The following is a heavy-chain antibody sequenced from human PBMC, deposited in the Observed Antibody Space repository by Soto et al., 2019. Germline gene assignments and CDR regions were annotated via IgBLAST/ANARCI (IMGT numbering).Heavy chain of an antibody. J-gene: IGHJ3*02. Sequence: GASVKVSCKASGYTFTGYYMHWVRQAPGQGLEWMGWINPNSGGTNYAQKFQGWVTMTRDTSISTAYMELSRLRSDDTAVYYCARAAVAATRGAFDIWGQGTMVTVSS. D-gene: IGHD6-19*01. V-gene: IGHV1-2*04. CDR1: GYTFTGYY. CDR2: INPNSGGT. CDR3: ARAAVAATRGAFDI.